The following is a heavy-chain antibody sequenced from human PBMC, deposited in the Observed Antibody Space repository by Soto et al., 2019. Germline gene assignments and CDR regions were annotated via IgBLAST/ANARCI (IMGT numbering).Heavy chain of an antibody. CDR3: ASSYGSGYRAFDY. J-gene: IGHJ4*02. Sequence: QVQLVQSGAEVKKPGPSVRVSCKASGDTFTFYSINWVRQAPGLGIEWMGRINPILSMSNYAQRVQGRVTMTADKSTSTAYRELSSLRSEDTAMYYCASSYGSGYRAFDYWGQGALGTVSS. CDR1: GDTFTFYS. CDR2: INPILSMS. D-gene: IGHD3-10*01. V-gene: IGHV1-69*02.